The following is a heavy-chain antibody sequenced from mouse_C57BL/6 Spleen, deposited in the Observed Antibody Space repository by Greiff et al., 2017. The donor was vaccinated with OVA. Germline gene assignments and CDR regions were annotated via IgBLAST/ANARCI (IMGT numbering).Heavy chain of an antibody. Sequence: VQLQQSGAELVKPGASVKISCKASGYAFSSYWMNWVKQRPGKGLEWIGQIYPGDGDTNYNGKFKGKATLTADKSSSTAYMQLSSLTSDDSAVYFCARGGNYYGSSFYYAMDYWGQGTSVTVSS. CDR1: GYAFSSYW. D-gene: IGHD1-1*01. CDR2: IYPGDGDT. V-gene: IGHV1-80*01. J-gene: IGHJ4*01. CDR3: ARGGNYYGSSFYYAMDY.